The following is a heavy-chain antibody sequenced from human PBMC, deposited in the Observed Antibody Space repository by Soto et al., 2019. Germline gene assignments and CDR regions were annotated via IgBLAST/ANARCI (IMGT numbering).Heavy chain of an antibody. D-gene: IGHD3-10*01. CDR2: ISYDGSNK. CDR3: ARDITMVRGPPTGMDV. CDR1: GFTFSSYA. Sequence: PGGSLRLSCAASGFTFSSYAMHWVRQAPGKGLEWVAVISYDGSNKYYADSVKGRFTISRDNSRNTLYLQMNSLRAEDTAVYYCARDITMVRGPPTGMDVWGQGTAVTVSS. J-gene: IGHJ6*02. V-gene: IGHV3-30-3*01.